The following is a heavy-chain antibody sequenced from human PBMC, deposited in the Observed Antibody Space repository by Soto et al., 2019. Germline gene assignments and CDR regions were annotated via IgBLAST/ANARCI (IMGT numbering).Heavy chain of an antibody. Sequence: EVQLVESGGGLVQPGGSLRLSCAASGFIFTNYWINWVRQAPGKALEWVANINPAGSDRRYVDSVKGRFTISRDNAKNSVYLQMNSLRDGDTAVYYCASARSSVGAPGGFIEFWGQGSLVTVAS. J-gene: IGHJ4*02. CDR3: ASARSSVGAPGGFIEF. CDR1: GFIFTNYW. D-gene: IGHD1-26*01. CDR2: INPAGSDR. V-gene: IGHV3-7*03.